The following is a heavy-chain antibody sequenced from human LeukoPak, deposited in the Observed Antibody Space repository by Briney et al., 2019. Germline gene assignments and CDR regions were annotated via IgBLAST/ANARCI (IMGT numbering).Heavy chain of an antibody. D-gene: IGHD3-3*01. Sequence: GSLRLSCAASGFTFSSYAMSWVRQPPGKGLEWIGEIYHSGSTNYNPSLKSRVTISVDKSKNQFSLKLSSVTAADTAVYYCASMPIFGVYYGMGVWGQGTTVTVSS. CDR2: IYHSGST. CDR1: GFTFSSYAM. J-gene: IGHJ6*02. CDR3: ASMPIFGVYYGMGV. V-gene: IGHV4-4*02.